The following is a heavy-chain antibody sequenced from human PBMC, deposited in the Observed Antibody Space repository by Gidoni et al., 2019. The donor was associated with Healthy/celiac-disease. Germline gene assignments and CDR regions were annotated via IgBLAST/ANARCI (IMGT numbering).Heavy chain of an antibody. Sequence: EVQLVESGGCLVKPGGSLRLSCAASGFTFSSYSMNWVRQAPGKGLEWVSSISISSSYKYYADSVKGRFTISRDNAKNSLYLKMNSLRAEDTAVYYCARVKALTTVTTHGDYYYYGMDVWGQGTTVTVSS. CDR1: GFTFSSYS. J-gene: IGHJ6*02. D-gene: IGHD4-17*01. CDR3: ARVKALTTVTTHGDYYYYGMDV. CDR2: ISISSSYK. V-gene: IGHV3-21*01.